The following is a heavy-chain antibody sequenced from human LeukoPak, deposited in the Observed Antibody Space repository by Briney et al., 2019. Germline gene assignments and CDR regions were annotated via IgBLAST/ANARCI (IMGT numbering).Heavy chain of an antibody. J-gene: IGHJ4*02. V-gene: IGHV3-7*01. Sequence: GGSLRLSCVASGFTFSSNGMHWVRQAPGKGLEWVANIKQDGSEKYYVDSVKGRFTISRDNAKNSLYLQMNSLRAEDTAVYYCAREGNGRFVAPVDYWGQGTLVTVSS. CDR3: AREGNGRFVAPVDY. D-gene: IGHD1-1*01. CDR1: GFTFSSNG. CDR2: IKQDGSEK.